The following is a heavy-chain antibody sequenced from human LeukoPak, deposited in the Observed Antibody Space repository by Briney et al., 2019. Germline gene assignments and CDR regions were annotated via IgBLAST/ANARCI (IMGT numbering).Heavy chain of an antibody. Sequence: SETLSLTCTVSGGSISSYYWSWIRQPPGKGLEWIGYIYYSGSTNYNPSLKSRVTISVDTSKNQFSLKLSSVTAADTAVYYCARRGYSSGRGVDYWGQGTLVTVSS. CDR2: IYYSGST. D-gene: IGHD6-19*01. V-gene: IGHV4-59*08. CDR3: ARRGYSSGRGVDY. J-gene: IGHJ4*02. CDR1: GGSISSYY.